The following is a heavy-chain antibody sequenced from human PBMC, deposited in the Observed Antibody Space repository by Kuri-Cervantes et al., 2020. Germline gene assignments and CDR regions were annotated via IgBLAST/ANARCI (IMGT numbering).Heavy chain of an antibody. J-gene: IGHJ4*02. V-gene: IGHV5-51*01. CDR1: GYIFTSYW. CDR2: IDPGDSDT. D-gene: IGHD3-3*01. Sequence: GGSLRLSCKGSGYIFTSYWIGWVRQMPGKGLEWMGIIDPGDSDTRYSPSFQGQVTISADKSISTAYLQWSSLEASDTAMYYCARRYDFWSGYYSGYFDYWGQGTLVTVSS. CDR3: ARRYDFWSGYYSGYFDY.